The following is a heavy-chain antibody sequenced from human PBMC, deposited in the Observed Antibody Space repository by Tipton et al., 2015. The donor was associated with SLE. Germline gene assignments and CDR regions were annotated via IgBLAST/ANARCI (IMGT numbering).Heavy chain of an antibody. J-gene: IGHJ4*02. D-gene: IGHD1-1*01. CDR1: GGSFSNYF. Sequence: TLSLTCAVCGGSFSNYFWTWIRQPPGKGLEWIGEIHHSGITNYNPSLKSRVTISLDTSKNQFSLKLSSVTAADTAVYYCARVAATEVFDYWGQGTLVTVSS. CDR2: IHHSGIT. CDR3: ARVAATEVFDY. V-gene: IGHV4-34*01.